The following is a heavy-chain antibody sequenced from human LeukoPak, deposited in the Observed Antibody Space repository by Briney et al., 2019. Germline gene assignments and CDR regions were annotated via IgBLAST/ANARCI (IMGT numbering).Heavy chain of an antibody. V-gene: IGHV3-23*01. D-gene: IGHD3-22*01. J-gene: IGHJ3*02. CDR3: AKDRRSSSYYYGDAFDM. Sequence: GGSLRLSCAASGFTFSSYAMSWVRQAPGKGLEWVSAISGSGGSTYYADSVKGRFTISRDNSKNTLYLQMNSLRAEDTAVYYCAKDRRSSSYYYGDAFDMWGQGTMVTVSS. CDR2: ISGSGGST. CDR1: GFTFSSYA.